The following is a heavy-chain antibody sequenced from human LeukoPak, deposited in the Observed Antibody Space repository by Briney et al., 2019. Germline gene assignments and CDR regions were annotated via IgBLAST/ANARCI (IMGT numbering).Heavy chain of an antibody. CDR1: GFTFGDYS. CDR3: TRWYTTSWLDF. CDR2: ITNKAYGGAT. J-gene: IGHJ5*01. Sequence: GGSLRLSCRASGFTFGDYSMTWVRQAPGKGLECVGFITNKAYGGATDYAASVKGRFTISRDDSKAIAYLQMDSLKTEDTAVYYCTRWYTTSWLDFWGQGTLVTVSS. D-gene: IGHD2-8*01. V-gene: IGHV3-49*04.